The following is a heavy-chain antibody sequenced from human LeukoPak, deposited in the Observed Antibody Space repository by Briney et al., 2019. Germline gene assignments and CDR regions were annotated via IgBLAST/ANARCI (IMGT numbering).Heavy chain of an antibody. D-gene: IGHD5-18*01. Sequence: GESLKISCKGSGYSFTSYWISWVRQMPGKGLAWMGIIYPGDSDTRYSPSFQGQVTISADKSISTAYLQWSSLKASDTAMYYCARHRGRGYSYGPGDYWGQGTLVTVSS. CDR2: IYPGDSDT. CDR3: ARHRGRGYSYGPGDY. J-gene: IGHJ4*02. V-gene: IGHV5-51*01. CDR1: GYSFTSYW.